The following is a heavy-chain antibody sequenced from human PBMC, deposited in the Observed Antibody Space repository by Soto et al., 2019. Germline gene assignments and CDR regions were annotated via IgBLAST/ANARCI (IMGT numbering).Heavy chain of an antibody. CDR1: GDSVSSNSAA. V-gene: IGHV6-1*01. CDR3: ARGVSSGWYRGTSYYYGMDV. D-gene: IGHD6-19*01. Sequence: QVQLQQSGPGLVKPSQTLSLTCAISGDSVSSNSAAWNWIRQSPSRGLEWLGRTYYRSKWYNDYAVSVKSRITINPDTSKNQFSLQLNSVTPEDTAVYYCARGVSSGWYRGTSYYYGMDVWGQGTTVTVSS. J-gene: IGHJ6*02. CDR2: TYYRSKWYN.